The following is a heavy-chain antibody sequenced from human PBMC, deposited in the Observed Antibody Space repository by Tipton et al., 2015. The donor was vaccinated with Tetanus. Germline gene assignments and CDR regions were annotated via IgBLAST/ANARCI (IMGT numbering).Heavy chain of an antibody. CDR3: ARTSIPAADYCFDY. Sequence: TLSLTCTVSGASISSDAYYWGWIRQSPGKGLEWVGSVYESEDTYYNPSLKSRVTISVDTSKNQFSLKLSSVTAADTAVYYCARTSIPAADYCFDYWGQGTLVTVSS. D-gene: IGHD2-2*01. V-gene: IGHV4-39*01. CDR1: GASISSDAYY. J-gene: IGHJ4*02. CDR2: VYESEDT.